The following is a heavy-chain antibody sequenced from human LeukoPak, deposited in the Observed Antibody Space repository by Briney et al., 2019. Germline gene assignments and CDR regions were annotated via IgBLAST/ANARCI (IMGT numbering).Heavy chain of an antibody. D-gene: IGHD4-11*01. CDR2: ISSSSSYM. CDR1: GFTFSSYS. Sequence: PGGSLRLSCAASGFTFSSYSMNWVRQAPGKGLEWVSSISSSSSYMYYADSVKGRFTISRDNAKNSLYLQMNSLRAEDTAVYYCARDKWLTTTHYFDYWGQGTLVTVSS. V-gene: IGHV3-21*01. J-gene: IGHJ4*02. CDR3: ARDKWLTTTHYFDY.